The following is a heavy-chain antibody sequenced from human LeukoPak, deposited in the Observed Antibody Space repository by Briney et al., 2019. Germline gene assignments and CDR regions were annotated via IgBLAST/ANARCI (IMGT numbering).Heavy chain of an antibody. CDR1: GGSISSYY. Sequence: SETPSLTCTVSGGSISSYYWSWIRQPPGKGLECIGYIYYSGSTNYNPSLKSRVTISVDTSKNQFSLKLSSVTAADTAVYYCARTRVAGYDSSGYPFDYWGQGTLVTVSS. V-gene: IGHV4-59*08. CDR2: IYYSGST. CDR3: ARTRVAGYDSSGYPFDY. D-gene: IGHD3-22*01. J-gene: IGHJ4*02.